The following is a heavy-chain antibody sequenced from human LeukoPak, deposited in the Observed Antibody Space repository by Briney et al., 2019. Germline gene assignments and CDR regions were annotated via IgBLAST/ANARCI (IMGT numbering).Heavy chain of an antibody. J-gene: IGHJ4*02. CDR2: INPSGGST. V-gene: IGHV1-46*01. CDR1: GYTFTSYY. CDR3: ARETRTTGTTDY. Sequence: ASVKVSCKASGYTFTSYYMHWVRQAPGQGLEWMGIINPSGGSTSYAQKLQGRVTMTRDTSTSTVYMELSSLRSEDTAVYYCARETRTTGTTDYWGQGTLVTVSS. D-gene: IGHD1-1*01.